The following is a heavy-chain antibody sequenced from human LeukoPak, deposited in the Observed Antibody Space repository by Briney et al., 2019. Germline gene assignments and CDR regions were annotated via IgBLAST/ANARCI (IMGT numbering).Heavy chain of an antibody. V-gene: IGHV3-48*02. Sequence: GGSLRLSCAASGFTFSSYSMNWVRQAPGKGLEWVSYISSTSSTIYYADSVKGRFTISGDNAKNSLYLQMSSLRDDDTALYYCARANGMDVWGQGTTVTVSS. CDR2: ISSTSSTI. CDR1: GFTFSSYS. CDR3: ARANGMDV. J-gene: IGHJ6*02.